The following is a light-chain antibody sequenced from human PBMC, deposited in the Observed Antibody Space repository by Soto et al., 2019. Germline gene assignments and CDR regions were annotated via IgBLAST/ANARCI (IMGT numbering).Light chain of an antibody. CDR1: ESVSSN. CDR3: QQYNNWPLA. Sequence: IVMMQSPAILSVSPGESATLFCRASESVSSNLAWYQQKPGQAPRLLIYGASTRPTSIPARFSGSGSGTDFALSISSLQSEDFAVYYCQQYNNWPLAFGQGTKVEIK. J-gene: IGKJ1*01. V-gene: IGKV3-15*01. CDR2: GAS.